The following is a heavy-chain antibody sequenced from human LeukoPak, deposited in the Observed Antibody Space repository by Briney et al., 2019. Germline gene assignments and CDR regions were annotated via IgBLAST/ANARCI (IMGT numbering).Heavy chain of an antibody. CDR1: GFIFSTYG. CDR3: AKDSLADIDY. CDR2: IRCDGSIK. V-gene: IGHV3-30*02. J-gene: IGHJ4*02. Sequence: PGGSLKLSCAASGFIFSTYGMYWVRQAPGKGLEWVAFIRCDGSIKNYADYVKGRSTISRDNSKNTLYLQMNSLRAEDTAVYYCAKDSLADIDYWGQGTLVTVSS. D-gene: IGHD3-16*01.